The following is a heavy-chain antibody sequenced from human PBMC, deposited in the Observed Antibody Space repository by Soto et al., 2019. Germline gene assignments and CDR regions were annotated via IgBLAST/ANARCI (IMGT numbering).Heavy chain of an antibody. CDR3: ARADPRHYYMDV. CDR1: GYVFPSYD. J-gene: IGHJ6*03. Sequence: EASVKVSCKASGYVFPSYDITWVRQAPGHGLEWMGWVNPGSGYKGYAQNFQGRVTLTRNMSISTVYMELSSLRSEDTAVYYCARADPRHYYMDVWGKGTTVTVSS. CDR2: VNPGSGYK. V-gene: IGHV1-8*01.